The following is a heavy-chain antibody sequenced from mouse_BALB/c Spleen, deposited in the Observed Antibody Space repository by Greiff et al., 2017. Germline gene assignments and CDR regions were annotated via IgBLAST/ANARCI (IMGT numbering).Heavy chain of an antibody. CDR3: TRPSYGYDVYYFDY. CDR2: IRLKSNNYAT. J-gene: IGHJ2*01. CDR1: GFTFSNYW. Sequence: EVKLVESGGGLVPPGGSMKLSCVASGFTFSNYWMNWVRQSPEKGLEWVAEIRLKSNNYATHYAESVKGRFTISRDDSKSSVYLKMNNLRAEDTGIYYCTRPSYGYDVYYFDYWGQGTTLTVSS. D-gene: IGHD2-2*01. V-gene: IGHV6-6*02.